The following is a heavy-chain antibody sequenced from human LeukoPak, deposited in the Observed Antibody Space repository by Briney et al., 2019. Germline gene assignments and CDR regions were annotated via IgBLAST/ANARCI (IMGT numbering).Heavy chain of an antibody. J-gene: IGHJ4*02. CDR1: GFTFSSYA. D-gene: IGHD2-2*01. Sequence: PGGSLRLSCAASGFTFSSYAMSWVRQAPGKGLEWVSGISGNGYITHYADSVKGRFTISRDNSKNTLSLQMNSLRAEDAAVYYCAKVNWCSASCADAWGQGTLVTVSS. CDR3: AKVNWCSASCADA. CDR2: ISGNGYIT. V-gene: IGHV3-23*01.